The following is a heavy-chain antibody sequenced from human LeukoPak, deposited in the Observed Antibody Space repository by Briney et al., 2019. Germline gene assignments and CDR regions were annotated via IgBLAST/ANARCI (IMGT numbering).Heavy chain of an antibody. Sequence: SETLSLTCTVSGGSISSSSYYWSWIRQPPGKGLEWIGYIYYSGSTNYNPSLKSRVTISVDTSKNQFSLKLSSVTAADTAVYYCARGGWGYCSGGSCPNWFDPWGQGTLVTVSS. D-gene: IGHD2-15*01. CDR1: GGSISSSSYY. J-gene: IGHJ5*02. V-gene: IGHV4-61*01. CDR2: IYYSGST. CDR3: ARGGWGYCSGGSCPNWFDP.